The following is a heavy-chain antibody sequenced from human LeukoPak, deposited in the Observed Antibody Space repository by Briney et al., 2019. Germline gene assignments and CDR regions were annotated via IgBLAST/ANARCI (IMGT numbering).Heavy chain of an antibody. CDR3: ARGRGQYCSSTSCYLFDY. Sequence: QPGGSLRLSCAASGFTFSSYAMSWVRQAPGKGLEWVSAISGSGGSTSYAQKFQGRVTMTRDTSMSTVYMELSSLRSEDTAVYYCARGRGQYCSSTSCYLFDYWGQGTLVTVSS. V-gene: IGHV3-23*01. CDR2: ISGSGGST. J-gene: IGHJ4*02. D-gene: IGHD2-2*01. CDR1: GFTFSSYA.